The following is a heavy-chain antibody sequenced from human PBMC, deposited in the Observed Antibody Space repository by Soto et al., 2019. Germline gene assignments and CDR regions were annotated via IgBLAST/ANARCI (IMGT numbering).Heavy chain of an antibody. J-gene: IGHJ4*02. D-gene: IGHD6-19*01. CDR3: AMRAHGLSFDY. Sequence: EVQLLESGGGLVQPGGSLRLSCAASGFTFSSYAMRWVRQAPGKGLEWVSAISGSGGSTYYADSVKGRFTISRDNSNDSLCLQMTGLRAADTAVSYGAMRAHGLSFDYWGQGTLVTVSS. V-gene: IGHV3-23*01. CDR1: GFTFSSYA. CDR2: ISGSGGST.